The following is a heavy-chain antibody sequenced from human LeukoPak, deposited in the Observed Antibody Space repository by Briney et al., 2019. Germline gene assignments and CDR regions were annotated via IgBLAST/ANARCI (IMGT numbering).Heavy chain of an antibody. Sequence: GASVKVSCKASGYTFIGYYMHWVRQAPGQGLEWMGWINPNSGCTNYAQKFQGRLTMTRDTSISTAYMELSRLRSDDTAVYYCAKGRRSIAAAVCDYWGQGPLVSVST. J-gene: IGHJ4*02. CDR2: INPNSGCT. D-gene: IGHD6-13*01. V-gene: IGHV1-2*02. CDR1: GYTFIGYY. CDR3: AKGRRSIAAAVCDY.